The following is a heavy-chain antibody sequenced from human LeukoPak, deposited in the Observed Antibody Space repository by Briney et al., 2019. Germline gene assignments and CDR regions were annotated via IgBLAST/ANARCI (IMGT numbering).Heavy chain of an antibody. CDR1: GGSISSYY. Sequence: SETLSLTCTVSGGSISSYYWSWIRQPPGKGLEWIGNIYYSGSTNYNPSLKSRVTISVDTSKNQFSLKLSSVTAADTAVYYCARGITMVRGGRHWFDPWGQGTLVTVSS. J-gene: IGHJ5*02. CDR2: IYYSGST. D-gene: IGHD3-10*01. CDR3: ARGITMVRGGRHWFDP. V-gene: IGHV4-59*01.